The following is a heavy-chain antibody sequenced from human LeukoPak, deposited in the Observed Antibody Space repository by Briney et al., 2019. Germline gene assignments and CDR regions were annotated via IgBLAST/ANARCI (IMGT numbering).Heavy chain of an antibody. CDR3: ARDVMVRNWFDP. Sequence: GRSLRLSCAASGFTFSSYAMHWVRQAPGKGLEWVAVISYDGSNKYYADSVKGRFTISRDNAKNSLYLQLNSLRDEDTAIYYCARDVMVRNWFDPWGQGTLVTVSS. V-gene: IGHV3-30-3*01. D-gene: IGHD3-10*01. CDR2: ISYDGSNK. CDR1: GFTFSSYA. J-gene: IGHJ5*02.